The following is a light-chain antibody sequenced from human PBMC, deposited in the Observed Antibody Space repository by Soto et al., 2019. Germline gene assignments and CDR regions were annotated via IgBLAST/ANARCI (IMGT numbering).Light chain of an antibody. Sequence: EIVMTQSPATLSVSPGERATLSCRASQSVSSNLAWYQQKPGQAPRLLIYGRSTRATGIPARFSGSGSGTEFTLTISSLQSEDFAVYYCQQYNNWPLTFGGGTKVEIK. J-gene: IGKJ4*01. V-gene: IGKV3-15*01. CDR1: QSVSSN. CDR3: QQYNNWPLT. CDR2: GRS.